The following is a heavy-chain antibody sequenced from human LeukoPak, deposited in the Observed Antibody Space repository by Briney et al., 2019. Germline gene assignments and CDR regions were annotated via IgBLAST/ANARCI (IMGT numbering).Heavy chain of an antibody. V-gene: IGHV1-2*02. J-gene: IGHJ6*03. CDR1: GYTFTGYH. CDR2: INPNSGGT. D-gene: IGHD3-22*01. CDR3: ARVSDDYYDSSGPYYYYYYMDV. Sequence: GASVKVSCKASGYTFTGYHMHWVRQAPGQGLEWMGWINPNSGGTNYAQKFQGRVTMTRDTSISTAYMELSRLRSDDTAVYYCARVSDDYYDSSGPYYYYYYMDVWGKGTTVTISS.